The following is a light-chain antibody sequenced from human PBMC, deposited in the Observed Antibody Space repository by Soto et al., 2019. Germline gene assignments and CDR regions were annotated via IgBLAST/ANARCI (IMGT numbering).Light chain of an antibody. CDR3: QQSYTSPWT. J-gene: IGKJ1*01. CDR2: TAS. V-gene: IGKV1-39*01. CDR1: QGISDS. Sequence: DIRMTQSPSSLSASVGDTVTITCRASQGISDSLSWCQHKPGEAPKLLIYTASSLQGGVPLRFSGAGSRTDFSLTISGLQPEDSAPYYCQQSYTSPWTFGQGTRVDIK.